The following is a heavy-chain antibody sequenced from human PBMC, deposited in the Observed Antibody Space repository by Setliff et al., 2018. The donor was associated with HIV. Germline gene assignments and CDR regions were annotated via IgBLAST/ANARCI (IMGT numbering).Heavy chain of an antibody. J-gene: IGHJ4*02. CDR3: ARSITTAGTVFDY. D-gene: IGHD6-13*01. V-gene: IGHV6-1*01. CDR2: TFHRSKWYS. CDR1: GDSVSNYSAA. Sequence: PSPTLSLTCAISGDSVSNYSAAWNWIRQSPSRGLEWLGRTFHRSKWYSDYAESVRSRITINPDTSKNQLSLQLHSVTPEDTAVYYCARSITTAGTVFDYWGQGTLGTSPQ.